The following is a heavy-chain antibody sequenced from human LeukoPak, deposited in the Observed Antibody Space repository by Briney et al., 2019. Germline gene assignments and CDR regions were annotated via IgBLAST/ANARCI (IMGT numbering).Heavy chain of an antibody. D-gene: IGHD3-10*01. V-gene: IGHV3-20*04. CDR3: ARAYYGSGSYYSDC. CDR1: GFTFDDYG. J-gene: IGHJ4*02. CDR2: INWNGGRT. Sequence: GGSLRLSCAASGFTFDDYGMSWVRQGPGKGLEWVPGINWNGGRTGYADSVKGRFTISRDNAKNSLYLQMNSLRAEDTAVYYCARAYYGSGSYYSDCWGQGTLVSVSS.